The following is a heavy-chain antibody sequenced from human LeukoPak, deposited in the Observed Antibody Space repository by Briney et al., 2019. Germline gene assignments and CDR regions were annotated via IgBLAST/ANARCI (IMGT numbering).Heavy chain of an antibody. CDR1: GFTFTNPA. CDR2: IGVVRATT. J-gene: IGHJ4*02. V-gene: IGHV1-58*01. CDR3: AAYQFGALVRPAFDY. Sequence: ASVKVSCKACGFTFTNPAAQWVRQARGQRLEYIGWIGVVRATTEYAPKFHASVTSTWDMSTSTASMELSSLRSDDTAVYYCAAYQFGALVRPAFDYWGQGTLVTVSS. D-gene: IGHD3-10*01.